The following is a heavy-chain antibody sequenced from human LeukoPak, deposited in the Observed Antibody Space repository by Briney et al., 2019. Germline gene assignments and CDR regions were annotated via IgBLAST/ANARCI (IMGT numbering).Heavy chain of an antibody. Sequence: GGSLRLSCAASGFTFSNYGMSWVRQAPGKGLEWVSAISDSGAGTYYADSVKGRFTISRDNSKNTLYLQMNSLRAEDTAVYYCAKVASGSYYNWPFDYWGQGTLVTVSS. CDR1: GFTFSNYG. CDR3: AKVASGSYYNWPFDY. J-gene: IGHJ4*02. CDR2: ISDSGAGT. D-gene: IGHD1-26*01. V-gene: IGHV3-23*01.